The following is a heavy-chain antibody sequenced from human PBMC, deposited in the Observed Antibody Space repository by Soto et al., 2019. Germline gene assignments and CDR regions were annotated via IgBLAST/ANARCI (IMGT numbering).Heavy chain of an antibody. CDR2: SRDKVHSHTT. CDR1: GFTFSDHY. CDR3: ARGVVSTGYFDY. J-gene: IGHJ4*02. Sequence: EVQLAESGGGLVQPGGSLRLSCAASGFTFSDHYMDWVRQAPGKGLEWVGRSRDKVHSHTTEYAASVKGRFTISRGDSETSLYLPMSSLKTEDKTVYYCARGVVSTGYFDYWGQGTLVTVSS. D-gene: IGHD5-12*01. V-gene: IGHV3-72*01.